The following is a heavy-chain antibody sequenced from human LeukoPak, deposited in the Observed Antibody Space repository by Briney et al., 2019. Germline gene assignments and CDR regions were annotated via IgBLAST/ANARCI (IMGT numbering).Heavy chain of an antibody. Sequence: GESLKISCKGSGYSFTSYWIGWVRQMPGKGLEWMGIIYPGDSDTRYSPSFQGQVTIPADKSISTAYLQWSSLKASDTAMYYCARLDDCSSTSCYLVDYWGQGTLVTVSS. V-gene: IGHV5-51*01. D-gene: IGHD2-2*01. CDR3: ARLDDCSSTSCYLVDY. CDR2: IYPGDSDT. CDR1: GYSFTSYW. J-gene: IGHJ4*02.